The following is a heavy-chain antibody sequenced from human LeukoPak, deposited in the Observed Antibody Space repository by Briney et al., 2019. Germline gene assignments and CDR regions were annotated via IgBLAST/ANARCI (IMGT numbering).Heavy chain of an antibody. V-gene: IGHV3-7*01. D-gene: IGHD1-26*01. CDR1: GFTFSSYW. J-gene: IGHJ6*03. CDR3: TRVGATCCYYYYMDV. CDR2: IKQDGGEK. Sequence: PGGSLRLTCAASGFTFSSYWMSWVRQAPGKGLEWVASIKQDGGEKYYVDSVKGRFTISRDNAKNSLYLQMNSLRAEDTAVFHCTRVGATCCYYYYMDVWGKGTTVTVSS.